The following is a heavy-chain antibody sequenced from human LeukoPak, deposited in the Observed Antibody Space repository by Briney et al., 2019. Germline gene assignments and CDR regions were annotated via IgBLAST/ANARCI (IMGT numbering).Heavy chain of an antibody. CDR1: GYSISSGYY. J-gene: IGHJ4*02. D-gene: IGHD5-12*01. CDR3: ASGYSGYDYATYYFDY. V-gene: IGHV4-38-2*02. CDR2: IYHSGST. Sequence: MPSETLSLTCTVSGYSISSGYYWGWIRQPPGKGLEWIGRIYHSGSTNYNPSLKSRVTISVDTSKNQFSLKLSSVTAADTAVYYCASGYSGYDYATYYFDYWGQGTLVTVSS.